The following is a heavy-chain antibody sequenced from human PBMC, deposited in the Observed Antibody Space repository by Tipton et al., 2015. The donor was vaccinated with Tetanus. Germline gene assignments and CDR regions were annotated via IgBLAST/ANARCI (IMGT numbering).Heavy chain of an antibody. CDR2: VSGYNGNT. D-gene: IGHD3-22*01. CDR1: GYTFSTHG. V-gene: IGHV1-18*01. J-gene: IGHJ6*02. CDR3: ARDRGDYIFYGMDV. Sequence: QVQLVQSGAEVKKPGASVKVSCKASGYTFSTHGISWVRQAPGQGLEWMGWVSGYNGNTNYAQKFQGRVTMTRDTSISTAYMELRSLRSDDTAVYYCARDRGDYIFYGMDVWGPGTTVPVS.